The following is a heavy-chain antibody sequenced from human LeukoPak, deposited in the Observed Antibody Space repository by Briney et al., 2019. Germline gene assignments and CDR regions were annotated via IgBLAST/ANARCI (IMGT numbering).Heavy chain of an antibody. Sequence: GGSLRLSCVASGFTFSNYAMSWVRQAPGKGLEWVSAISYSGSSTYYADSVKGRFTISRDNSKNALSLQMNSLRVEDTAVYYCAKENPVGGTNYFDYWGQGTLVTVSS. D-gene: IGHD1-26*01. CDR2: ISYSGSST. V-gene: IGHV3-23*01. J-gene: IGHJ4*02. CDR1: GFTFSNYA. CDR3: AKENPVGGTNYFDY.